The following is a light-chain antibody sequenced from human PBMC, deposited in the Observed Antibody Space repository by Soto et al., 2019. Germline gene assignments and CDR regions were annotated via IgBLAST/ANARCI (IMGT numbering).Light chain of an antibody. Sequence: EIVLTQSPATLSLSPGERATLSCRASQNVGTFLSWYRQKPGQAPRLLIYDAIKRATGIPARFSGSGSGTDFPLTISSLEPEDVPIYYCQQQINLWAFGQGTKVEV. CDR1: QNVGTF. CDR2: DAI. J-gene: IGKJ1*01. V-gene: IGKV3-11*01. CDR3: QQQINLWA.